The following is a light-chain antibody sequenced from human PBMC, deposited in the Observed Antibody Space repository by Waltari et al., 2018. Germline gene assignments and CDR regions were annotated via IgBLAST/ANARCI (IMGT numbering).Light chain of an antibody. V-gene: IGKV1-33*01. CDR1: QDISIY. CDR3: QQYKDLPRT. Sequence: DIQMTQSPSSMSASVGDRVSITCQASQDISIYLSWYQQKPGKAPKVLIYDASNLETGVPPRFTGSRSGTDFTFTISSLQPEDIATYYCQQYKDLPRTFGQGTKVEIK. CDR2: DAS. J-gene: IGKJ1*01.